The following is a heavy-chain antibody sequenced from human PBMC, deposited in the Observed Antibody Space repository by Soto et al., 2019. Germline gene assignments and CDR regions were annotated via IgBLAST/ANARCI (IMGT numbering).Heavy chain of an antibody. CDR3: VRDSGAKLSSS. CDR2: IVPIYRTA. Sequence: SVKVSCKASGGTFSSYRINWVRQAPGQGIEWVGGIVPIYRTADYAQKFQGRVTITADESARTSYMELRSLKSQDTAVYYCVRDSGAKLSSSWGQGTLVTVSS. V-gene: IGHV1-69*13. D-gene: IGHD6-13*01. CDR1: GGTFSSYR. J-gene: IGHJ4*02.